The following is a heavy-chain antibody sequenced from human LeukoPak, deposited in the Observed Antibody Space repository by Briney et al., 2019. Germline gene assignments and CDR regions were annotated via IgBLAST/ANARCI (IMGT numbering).Heavy chain of an antibody. CDR2: IFYSGAT. J-gene: IGHJ5*02. CDR3: ARTLGDSRFDP. D-gene: IGHD2-21*01. Sequence: PSQTLSLTCTVSGGSISSGHYYWRWIRQHPGKGLEWIGYIFYSGATYYDPSLKSRVTIAVDTSKNQFSLKVTSVTAADTAVYYCARTLGDSRFDPWGQGTLVTVSS. V-gene: IGHV4-31*03. CDR1: GGSISSGHYY.